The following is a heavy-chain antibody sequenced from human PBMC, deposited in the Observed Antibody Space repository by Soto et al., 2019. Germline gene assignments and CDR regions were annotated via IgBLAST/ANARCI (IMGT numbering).Heavy chain of an antibody. V-gene: IGHV4-59*08. CDR2: VFYSGIP. CDR3: ARIERGYFVY. D-gene: IGHD3-3*01. CDR1: GDSISGYY. Sequence: VQLQESGPGLVKPSETLSLICTVSGDSISGYYWTWIRQPPGKGLEWIGDVFYSGIPTYNPSLKSRVTISVDTAKNHFSLKLRSVPAADTAVYFCARIERGYFVYWGQGTLLTVSS. J-gene: IGHJ4*02.